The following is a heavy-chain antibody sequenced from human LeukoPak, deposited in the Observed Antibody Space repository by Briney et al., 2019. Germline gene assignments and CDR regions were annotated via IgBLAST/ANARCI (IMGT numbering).Heavy chain of an antibody. V-gene: IGHV3-49*04. D-gene: IGHD4/OR15-4a*01. CDR1: GFSFGDYA. CDR2: IRSKAYGGTT. CDR3: TRKRDFGAGSSEGY. Sequence: GGSLRLSCTASGFSFGDYAMNWVRQAPGKGLEWVGLIRSKAYGGTTEYAASVKGRFTISRDDSKSTVYLQTNSLTSDDTAVYYCTRKRDFGAGSSEGYWGQGTLVSVSS. J-gene: IGHJ4*02.